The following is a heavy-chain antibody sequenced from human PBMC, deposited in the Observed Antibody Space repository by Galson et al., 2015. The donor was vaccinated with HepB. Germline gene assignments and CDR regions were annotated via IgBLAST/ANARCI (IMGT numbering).Heavy chain of an antibody. V-gene: IGHV4-30-4*01. CDR2: IYYSGST. Sequence: QVQLRESGPGLVKPSETLSLTCTVSGGSISSGDYDWSWIRQPPGKGLEWIGYIYYSGSTYYNPSLKSRVTISVDTSKNQFSLKLSSVTAADTAVYYCARGRGITIFGVVITPYGMDVWGQGTTVTVSS. J-gene: IGHJ6*02. D-gene: IGHD3-3*01. CDR1: GGSISSGDYD. CDR3: ARGRGITIFGVVITPYGMDV.